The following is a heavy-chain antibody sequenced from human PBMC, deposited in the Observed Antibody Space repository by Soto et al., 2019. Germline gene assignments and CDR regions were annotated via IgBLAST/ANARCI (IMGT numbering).Heavy chain of an antibody. CDR1: GFTFSSYG. D-gene: IGHD6-13*01. V-gene: IGHV3-33*01. CDR3: ARQAAADDY. Sequence: QVQLVESGGGVVQPGRSLRLSCAASGFTFSSYGMHWVRQAPGKGLEWVAVIWYDGSNKYYADSVKGRFTISRDNSKHTLYLQMNSLRAEDTAVYYCARQAAADDYGGQGTLVTVSS. CDR2: IWYDGSNK. J-gene: IGHJ4*02.